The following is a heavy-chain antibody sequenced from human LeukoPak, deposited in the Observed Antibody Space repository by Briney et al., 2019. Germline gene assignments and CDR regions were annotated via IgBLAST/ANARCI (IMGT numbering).Heavy chain of an antibody. V-gene: IGHV3-30*04. CDR3: ARKYGSGGSYIDY. Sequence: GGSLRLSCAASGFTFSRHAIHWVRQAPGKGQEWVAVISADGSVKYYADSVKGRFTTSRDNSKNTLYLQMNSLRAEDTAMYYCARKYGSGGSYIDYWGQGTLVTVSS. CDR1: GFTFSRHA. J-gene: IGHJ4*02. CDR2: ISADGSVK. D-gene: IGHD2-15*01.